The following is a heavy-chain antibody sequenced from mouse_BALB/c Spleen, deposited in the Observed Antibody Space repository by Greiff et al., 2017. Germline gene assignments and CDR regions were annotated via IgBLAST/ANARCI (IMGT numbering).Heavy chain of an antibody. J-gene: IGHJ3*01. CDR2: ISTYYGDA. CDR1: GYTFTDYA. Sequence: VQLQQSGAELVRPGVSVKISCKGSGYTFTDYAMHWVKQSHAKSLEWIGVISTYYGDASYNQKFKGKATMTVDKSSSTAYMELARLTSEDSAIYYCARSDYYGNPFAYWGQGTLVTVSA. V-gene: IGHV1S137*01. CDR3: ARSDYYGNPFAY. D-gene: IGHD2-1*01.